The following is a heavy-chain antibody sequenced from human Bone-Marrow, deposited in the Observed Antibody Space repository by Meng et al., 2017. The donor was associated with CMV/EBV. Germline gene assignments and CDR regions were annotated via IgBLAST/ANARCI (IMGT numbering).Heavy chain of an antibody. CDR2: ISWDGGST. D-gene: IGHD3-3*01. CDR3: AKGSGGGWSGYYTGFDY. J-gene: IGHJ4*02. CDR1: GFTFDDYT. V-gene: IGHV3-43*01. Sequence: GGSLRLSCAASGFTFDDYTMHWVRQAPGKGLEWVSLISWDGGSTYYADSVKGRFTISRDNSKNSLYLQMNSLRTEDTALYYCAKGSGGGWSGYYTGFDYWGQGTLVTFSS.